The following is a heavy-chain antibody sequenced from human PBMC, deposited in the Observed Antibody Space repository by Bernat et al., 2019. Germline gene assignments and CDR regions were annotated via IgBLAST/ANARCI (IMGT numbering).Heavy chain of an antibody. J-gene: IGHJ3*02. CDR2: IYSGGNT. D-gene: IGHD4-17*01. CDR3: ARERATVYDAFDI. V-gene: IGHV3-53*02. Sequence: EVQLVETGGGLIQPGGSLRLSCAASGFSVSSSYMSWVRQAPGKGLGWVSIIYSGGNTYYADSVRGRFTLSRDNSKNTLYLQMNNLRADDTAVYYCARERATVYDAFDIWGQGTIVTVSS. CDR1: GFSVSSSY.